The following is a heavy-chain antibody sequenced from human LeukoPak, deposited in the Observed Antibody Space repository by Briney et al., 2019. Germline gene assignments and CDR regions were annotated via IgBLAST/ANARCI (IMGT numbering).Heavy chain of an antibody. D-gene: IGHD1-26*01. Sequence: GGSLRLSCAASGFTFSTYFMHWVRQAPGKGLVWVSRINGDGISTTYADSVMGRFTISRDNAKNTLYLQMNSLRAEDTAVYYCARGSSHSPNWFDPWGQGTLVTVSS. J-gene: IGHJ5*02. V-gene: IGHV3-74*01. CDR2: INGDGIST. CDR1: GFTFSTYF. CDR3: ARGSSHSPNWFDP.